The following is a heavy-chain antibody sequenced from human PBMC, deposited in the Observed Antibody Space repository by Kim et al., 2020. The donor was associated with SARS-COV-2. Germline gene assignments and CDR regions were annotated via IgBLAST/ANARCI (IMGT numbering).Heavy chain of an antibody. V-gene: IGHV3-21*01. Sequence: GGSLRLSCAASGFTFSSYSMNWVRQAPGKGLEWVSSISSSSSYIYYADSVKGRFTISRDNAKNSLYLQMNSLRAEDTAVYYCARDNARSKAAAGSGHYWGQGTLVTVSS. CDR3: ARDNARSKAAAGSGHY. CDR2: ISSSSSYI. J-gene: IGHJ4*02. CDR1: GFTFSSYS. D-gene: IGHD6-13*01.